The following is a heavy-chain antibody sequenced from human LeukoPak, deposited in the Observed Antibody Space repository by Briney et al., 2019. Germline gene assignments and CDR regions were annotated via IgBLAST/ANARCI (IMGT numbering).Heavy chain of an antibody. CDR2: ISYDGSNK. J-gene: IGHJ4*02. V-gene: IGHV3-30*04. CDR3: ARGGPLPSGLIDY. CDR1: GFIFNNYG. D-gene: IGHD6-25*01. Sequence: PGGSLRLSCAASGFIFNNYGMHWVRQAPGKGLEWVTVISYDGSNKYYADSVKGRFTISRDNSKNTLYLQMNSLRAEDTAVYYCARGGPLPSGLIDYWGQGTLVTVSS.